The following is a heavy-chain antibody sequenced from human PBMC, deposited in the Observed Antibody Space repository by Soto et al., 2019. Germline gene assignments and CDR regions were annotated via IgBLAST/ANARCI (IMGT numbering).Heavy chain of an antibody. CDR1: GDNVSSNTAA. CDR2: TYYRSNWRH. V-gene: IGHV6-1*01. CDR3: ARGVAGSGFDL. J-gene: IGHJ4*02. Sequence: RSQTLSLTCAISGDNVSSNTAAWNWIRSSPSRGLEWLGRTYYRSNWRHDYAVSVKSRIAVNPDTSKNHFSLQLNSVTPDDTAVYYCARGVAGSGFDLWGQGTLVTVSS. D-gene: IGHD6-19*01.